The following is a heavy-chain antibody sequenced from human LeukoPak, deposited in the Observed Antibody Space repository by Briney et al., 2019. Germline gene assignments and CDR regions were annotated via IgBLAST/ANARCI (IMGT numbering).Heavy chain of an antibody. V-gene: IGHV1-2*02. J-gene: IGHJ4*02. Sequence: ASVKVSCKASGYTFTGYYMHWVRQAPGQGLEWMGWINPNSGGTNYAQKFQGRVTMTRDTSISTAYMELSRLRSDDTAVYYCARWSSSAGGFDYWGQGTPVTVSS. CDR3: ARWSSSAGGFDY. CDR1: GYTFTGYY. CDR2: INPNSGGT. D-gene: IGHD6-6*01.